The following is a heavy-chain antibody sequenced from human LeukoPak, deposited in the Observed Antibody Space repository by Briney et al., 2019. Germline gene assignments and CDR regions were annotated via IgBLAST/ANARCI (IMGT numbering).Heavy chain of an antibody. J-gene: IGHJ4*02. D-gene: IGHD1/OR15-1a*01. CDR2: IKQDGSEK. V-gene: IGHV3-7*01. CDR3: ARSWNISPFDY. Sequence: GGSLRLSCAASGFTFSSYWLSWVRQAPGKGLEWVANIKQDGSEKYYVDSVKGRFTISRDNAKNSLYLQMNSLRANDTAVYYCARSWNISPFDYWGQGTLVTVSS. CDR1: GFTFSSYW.